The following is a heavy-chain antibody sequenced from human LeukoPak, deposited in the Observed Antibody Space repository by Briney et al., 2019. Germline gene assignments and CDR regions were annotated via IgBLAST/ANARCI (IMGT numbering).Heavy chain of an antibody. V-gene: IGHV3-66*01. J-gene: IGHJ5*02. CDR2: IYRGGPT. D-gene: IGHD4-17*01. CDR1: GLTVISNY. CDR3: ARESYVDTEAVRWFDP. Sequence: GGSLRHSCAASGLTVISNYMSWVRQAPGKGLEWVSVIYRGGPTYYADSVKGRFTISRDNSKNTLYLQMNSLRAEDTAVYYCARESYVDTEAVRWFDPWGQGTLVPVSS.